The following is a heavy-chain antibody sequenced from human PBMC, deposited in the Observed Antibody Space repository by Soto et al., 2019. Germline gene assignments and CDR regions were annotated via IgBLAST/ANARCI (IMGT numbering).Heavy chain of an antibody. D-gene: IGHD2-15*01. CDR2: IIPIFGSA. Sequence: QVQLVQSGAEVKKPGSSVKVSCKASGGTFSSYAISWVRQAPGQGLEWMGGIIPIFGSANYAQKFKGRVTITADESTSTAYMELSSLRSEDTAVYYCARDIVVVVAANPYYYYYGMDVWGQGTTVTVSS. CDR1: GGTFSSYA. J-gene: IGHJ6*02. V-gene: IGHV1-69*01. CDR3: ARDIVVVVAANPYYYYYGMDV.